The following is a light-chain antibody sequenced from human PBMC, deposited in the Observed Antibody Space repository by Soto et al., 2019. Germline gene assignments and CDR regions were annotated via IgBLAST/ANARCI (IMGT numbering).Light chain of an antibody. J-gene: IGKJ2*01. V-gene: IGKV3-15*01. CDR2: SAS. CDR3: QQGHNWPLT. CDR1: QSITTE. Sequence: EIVMTQSPATLSVSPGERATLSCRASQSITTELAWYQQKPGQLPRLLISSASTRATGVPARFTGSGSGSEFTLTISGLQSEDFADYYCQQGHNWPLTFGQGTRLEI.